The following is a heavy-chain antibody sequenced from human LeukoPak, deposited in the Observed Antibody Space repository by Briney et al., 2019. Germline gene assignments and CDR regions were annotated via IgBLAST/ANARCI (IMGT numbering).Heavy chain of an antibody. D-gene: IGHD2-15*01. J-gene: IGHJ3*02. V-gene: IGHV4-59*01. CDR2: IYYSGST. CDR3: ARALGYCSGGSCYSDVVDI. CDR1: GGSISSYY. Sequence: SETLSLTCTVSGGSISSYYWSWIRQPPGKGLEWIGYIYYSGSTNYNPSLKSRVTISVDTSKNQFSLKLSSMTAADTAVYYCARALGYCSGGSCYSDVVDIWGQGTMVTVSS.